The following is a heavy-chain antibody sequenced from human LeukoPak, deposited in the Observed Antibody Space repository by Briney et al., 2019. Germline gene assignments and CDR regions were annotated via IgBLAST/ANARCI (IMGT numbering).Heavy chain of an antibody. CDR2: ISWNSGSI. V-gene: IGHV3-9*01. Sequence: GGSLRLSCAASGFTFDDYATHWVRQAPGKGLEWVSGISWNSGSIGYADSVKGRFTISRDNAKNSLYLQMNSLRAEDTALYYCAKGPIYGSAPFDYWGQGTLVTVSS. D-gene: IGHD3-10*01. CDR3: AKGPIYGSAPFDY. CDR1: GFTFDDYA. J-gene: IGHJ4*02.